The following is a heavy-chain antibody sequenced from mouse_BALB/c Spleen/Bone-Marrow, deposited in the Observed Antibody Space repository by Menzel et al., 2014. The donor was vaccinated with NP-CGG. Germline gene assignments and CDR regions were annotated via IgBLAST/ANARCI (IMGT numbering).Heavy chain of an antibody. CDR2: INPSNGRA. CDR3: ARAGSYDGFAY. D-gene: IGHD2-12*01. J-gene: IGHJ3*01. Sequence: QVQLQQSGAELVKPGASVKLSCKASGYTFTSYWMHWVKQRPGQGLEWIGEINPSNGRADYNEKFRSKATLTVDRSSSTAYMRLSSLTSEDSAVYYCARAGSYDGFAYWGQGTLVTVSA. V-gene: IGHV1S81*02. CDR1: GYTFTSYW.